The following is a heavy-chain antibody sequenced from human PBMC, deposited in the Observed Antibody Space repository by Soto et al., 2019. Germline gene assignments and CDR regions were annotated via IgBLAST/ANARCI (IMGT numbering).Heavy chain of an antibody. CDR2: IYHSGST. CDR3: AREHGFSYGLNYFDP. Sequence: SETLSLTCAVYGGSISSSNWWSWVRQPPGKGLEWIGEIYHSGSTNYNPSLKSRVTISVDTSKNQFSLNLSSVTAADTAVYYCAREHGFSYGLNYFDPWGQGTLVTVSS. D-gene: IGHD5-18*01. CDR1: GGSISSSNW. V-gene: IGHV4-4*02. J-gene: IGHJ5*02.